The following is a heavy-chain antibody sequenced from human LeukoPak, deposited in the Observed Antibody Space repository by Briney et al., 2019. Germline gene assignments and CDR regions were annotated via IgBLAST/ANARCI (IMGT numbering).Heavy chain of an antibody. J-gene: IGHJ6*02. V-gene: IGHV1-69*04. CDR2: IIPILGIP. CDR1: GGTFSSYA. D-gene: IGHD3-9*01. Sequence: GSSVKVSCKASGGTFSSYAISWVRQAPGQGPEWMGRIIPILGIPNYAQKFQGRVTITADKSTSTAYMELSSLRSEDTAVYYCARPYYDILTGSQGAYYYYGMDVWGQGTTVTVSS. CDR3: ARPYYDILTGSQGAYYYYGMDV.